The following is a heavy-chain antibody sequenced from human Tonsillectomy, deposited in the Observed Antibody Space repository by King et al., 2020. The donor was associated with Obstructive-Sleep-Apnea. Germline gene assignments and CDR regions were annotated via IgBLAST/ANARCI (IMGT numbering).Heavy chain of an antibody. D-gene: IGHD3-3*01. CDR1: GYSISSGYY. Sequence: VQLQESGPGLVKPSETLSLICTVSGYSISSGYYWGWIRQPPGKGLEWIGTIYHSGSTYYNPSLKSRVAISADTSKNQFSLRLSSVTAADTAVYYCAREGNLGVDIREFDYWGQGSLVTVTS. V-gene: IGHV4-38-2*02. CDR3: AREGNLGVDIREFDY. CDR2: IYHSGST. J-gene: IGHJ4*02.